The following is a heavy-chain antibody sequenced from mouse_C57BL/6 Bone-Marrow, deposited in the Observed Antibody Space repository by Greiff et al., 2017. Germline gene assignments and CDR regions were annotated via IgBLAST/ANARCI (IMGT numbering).Heavy chain of an antibody. CDR2: ISSGSSTI. J-gene: IGHJ3*01. D-gene: IGHD1-1*01. CDR1: GFTFSDYG. CDR3: ASPLYYGSSYVAY. V-gene: IGHV5-17*01. Sequence: EVHLVESGGGLVKPGGSLKLSCAASGFTFSDYGMHWVRQAPEKGLEWVAYISSGSSTIYYADTVKGRFTISRDNAKNTLFLQMTSLRSEDTAMYYCASPLYYGSSYVAYWGQGTLVTVSA.